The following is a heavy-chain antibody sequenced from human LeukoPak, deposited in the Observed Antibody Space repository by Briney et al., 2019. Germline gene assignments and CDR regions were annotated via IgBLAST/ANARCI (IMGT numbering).Heavy chain of an antibody. CDR2: IYYSGST. CDR1: GGSISSSNYY. Sequence: SETLSLTCTVSGGSISSSNYYWGWIRQPPGKGLEWIGSIYYSGSTYYNPSLKSRVTISVDTSKTQFSLKLNSVTAADTAVYYCARDRTYGDYVPYYFDYWGQGTLVTVSA. V-gene: IGHV4-39*02. D-gene: IGHD4-17*01. CDR3: ARDRTYGDYVPYYFDY. J-gene: IGHJ4*02.